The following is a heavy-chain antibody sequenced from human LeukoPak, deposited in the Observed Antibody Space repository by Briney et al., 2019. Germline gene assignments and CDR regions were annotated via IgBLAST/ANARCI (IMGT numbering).Heavy chain of an antibody. J-gene: IGHJ4*02. D-gene: IGHD5-18*01. V-gene: IGHV4-61*02. CDR1: GGSISSRNYY. Sequence: SETLSLTCTVSGGSISSRNYYWSWIRQPAGKGLEWIGRIYTSGSTNYNPSLKSRVTISVDTSKNQFSLKLSSVTAADTAVYYCARDHGRGYSYGESFDYWGQGTLVTVSS. CDR2: IYTSGST. CDR3: ARDHGRGYSYGESFDY.